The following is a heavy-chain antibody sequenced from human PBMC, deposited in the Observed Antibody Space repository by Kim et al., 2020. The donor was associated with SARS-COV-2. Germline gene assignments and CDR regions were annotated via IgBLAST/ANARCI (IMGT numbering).Heavy chain of an antibody. Sequence: DSVKGRFTISRDNALNSVFLQMNSLRDEDTATYFCAREDSRGDDGPRALDDWGQGTMVTVSS. D-gene: IGHD3-22*01. V-gene: IGHV3-11*05. J-gene: IGHJ3*01. CDR3: AREDSRGDDGPRALDD.